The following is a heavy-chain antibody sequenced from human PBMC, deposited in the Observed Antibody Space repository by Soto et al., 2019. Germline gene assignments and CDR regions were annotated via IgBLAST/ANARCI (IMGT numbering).Heavy chain of an antibody. CDR3: ARDFGGSSGPHDY. Sequence: LSLTCAVSGYSISSGYYWGWIRQPPGKGLEWIGSIYHSGSTYYNPSLKSRVTISVDTSKNQFSLKLSSVTAADTAVYYCARDFGGSSGPHDYWGQGTLVTVSS. CDR1: GYSISSGYY. V-gene: IGHV4-38-2*02. D-gene: IGHD6-19*01. CDR2: IYHSGST. J-gene: IGHJ4*02.